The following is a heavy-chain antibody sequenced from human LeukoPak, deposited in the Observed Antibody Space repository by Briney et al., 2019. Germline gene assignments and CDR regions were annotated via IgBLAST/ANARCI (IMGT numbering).Heavy chain of an antibody. Sequence: GGSLRLSCAASGFTFDDYAMHWVRQAPVKGLEWVSGISWNSGSIGYADSVKGRFTISRDNAKNSLYLQMNSLRGEDTALYYCAKELGYCSSTSCIIGGSTDYYHGMDVWGQGTTVTVSS. CDR1: GFTFDDYA. V-gene: IGHV3-9*01. CDR2: ISWNSGSI. CDR3: AKELGYCSSTSCIIGGSTDYYHGMDV. J-gene: IGHJ6*02. D-gene: IGHD2-2*01.